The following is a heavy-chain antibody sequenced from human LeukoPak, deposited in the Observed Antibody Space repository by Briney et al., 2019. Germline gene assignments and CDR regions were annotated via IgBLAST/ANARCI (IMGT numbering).Heavy chain of an antibody. D-gene: IGHD1-14*01. J-gene: IGHJ4*02. Sequence: GGXLRLSCAASGFTFRSHYRHWVRQAPGKGLGWVSRINSDGSITTYADSVKGPFTISRDNAKNTVYLQMNSLRGEDTGVYYCARDAAGLDYWGQGTLVTVSS. CDR1: GFTFRSHY. CDR2: INSDGSIT. V-gene: IGHV3-74*01. CDR3: ARDAAGLDY.